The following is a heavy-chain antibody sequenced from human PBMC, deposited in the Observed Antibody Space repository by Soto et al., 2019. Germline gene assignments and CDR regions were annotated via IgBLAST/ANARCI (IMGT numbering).Heavy chain of an antibody. V-gene: IGHV4-31*03. J-gene: IGHJ5*02. CDR3: ARGPSYYYDSSGYYGANWFDP. CDR1: GGSISSGGYY. D-gene: IGHD3-22*01. Sequence: SETLSLTCTVSGGSISSGGYYWSWIRQHPGKGLEWIGYIYYSGSTYYNPSLKSRVTISVDTSKNQFSLKLSSVTAADTAVYYCARGPSYYYDSSGYYGANWFDPWGQGTLVTVSS. CDR2: IYYSGST.